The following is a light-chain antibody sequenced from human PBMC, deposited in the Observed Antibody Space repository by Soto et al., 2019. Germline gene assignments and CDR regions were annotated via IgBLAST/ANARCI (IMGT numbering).Light chain of an antibody. V-gene: IGKV1-9*01. CDR3: QKFNNYPLP. CDR1: QDIQVF. J-gene: IGKJ3*01. CDR2: SAS. Sequence: DIQLTQSPSFLSASEGDRVTITCRASQDIQVFLAWYQHKPGKAPRLLIDSASTLQSGVPSRFSGSRSGTEFPLTISSLQPEDIATYYCQKFNNYPLPFGPGTKVDIK.